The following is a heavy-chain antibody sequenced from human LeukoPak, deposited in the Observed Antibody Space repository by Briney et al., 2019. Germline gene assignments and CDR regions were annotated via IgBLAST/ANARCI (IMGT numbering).Heavy chain of an antibody. CDR2: INWNGGST. CDR1: AFTSDDNC. J-gene: IGHJ4*02. CDR3: ARGRPSWGGLESYFDY. D-gene: IGHD3-16*01. V-gene: IGHV3-20*04. Sequence: PGGSLRLSCAASAFTSDDNCMSCVRHAPGRGLGWVSGINWNGGSTGYADSVKGRFTISRDNAKNSLYLQMNSLRAEDTALYYCARGRPSWGGLESYFDYWGQGTLVTVSS.